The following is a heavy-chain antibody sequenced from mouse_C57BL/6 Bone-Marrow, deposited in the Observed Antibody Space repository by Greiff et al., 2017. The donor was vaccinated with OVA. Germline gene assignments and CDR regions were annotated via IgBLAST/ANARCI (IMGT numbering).Heavy chain of an antibody. J-gene: IGHJ3*01. CDR3: ARNFRYYSAWFAY. Sequence: QVKLKESGPGLVAPSQSLSITCTVSGFSLTSYAISWVRQPPGKGLAWLGVIWTGGGTNYNSALKSSMSISKDNSKSQVFLKMNSLQTDDTARYYCARNFRYYSAWFAYWGQGTLVTVSA. D-gene: IGHD1-1*01. CDR1: GFSLTSYA. CDR2: IWTGGGT. V-gene: IGHV2-9-1*01.